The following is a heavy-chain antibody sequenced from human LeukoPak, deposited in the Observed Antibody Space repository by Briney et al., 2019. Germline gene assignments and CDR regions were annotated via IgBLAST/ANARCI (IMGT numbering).Heavy chain of an antibody. CDR2: ISWNSGSI. CDR1: GFTFDDYA. V-gene: IGHV3-9*01. J-gene: IGHJ4*02. Sequence: PGRSLRLSCAASGFTFDDYAMHWVRQAPGKGLEWVPGISWNSGSIGYADSVKGRFTISRDNAKNSLYLQMNSLRAEDTALYYCAKVPQRYSSGWYGSGVDYWGQGTLVTVSS. D-gene: IGHD6-19*01. CDR3: AKVPQRYSSGWYGSGVDY.